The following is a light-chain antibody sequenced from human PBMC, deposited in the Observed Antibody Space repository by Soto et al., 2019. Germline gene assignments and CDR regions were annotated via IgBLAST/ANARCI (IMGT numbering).Light chain of an antibody. CDR1: GSDIGAYNY. J-gene: IGLJ1*01. CDR2: GVT. V-gene: IGLV2-14*01. CDR3: SSFTTSYFYV. Sequence: QSVLTQPRSVSGSPGQSITISCTGSGSDIGAYNYVSWYQQHPGKAPKLLIHGVTRRPSGVSSRFSASKSAYTASLTISGLQAEDEATYFCSSFTTSYFYVFGPGTKVTV.